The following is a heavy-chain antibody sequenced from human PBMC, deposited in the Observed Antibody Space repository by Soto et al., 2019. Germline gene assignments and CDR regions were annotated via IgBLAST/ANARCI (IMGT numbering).Heavy chain of an antibody. V-gene: IGHV4-31*03. D-gene: IGHD3-10*01. J-gene: IGHJ6*02. Sequence: QVQLQESGPGLVKPSQTLSLTCTVSGGSISSGGYSWTWIRQLPGKGLEWIGYIFYSGTSYYNPSLKRRVTISIDSSKIQFSLKMSSVTAADTAVYYCARGSGYYGMDVWGQGTTVTVSS. CDR3: ARGSGYYGMDV. CDR1: GGSISSGGYS. CDR2: IFYSGTS.